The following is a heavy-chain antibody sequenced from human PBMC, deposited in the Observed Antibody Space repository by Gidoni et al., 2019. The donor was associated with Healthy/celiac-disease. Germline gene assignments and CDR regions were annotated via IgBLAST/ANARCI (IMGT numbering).Heavy chain of an antibody. Sequence: EVQLVESGGGLVKPGGSLRLSCAASGFTFSRYSMNWVCQAPGKGLEWVSSISSSSSYIYYADSVKGRFTISRDNAKNSLYLQKNSLRAEDTAVYYCARDLMVAGGMDVWGQGTTVTVSS. CDR3: ARDLMVAGGMDV. CDR1: GFTFSRYS. CDR2: ISSSSSYI. V-gene: IGHV3-21*01. D-gene: IGHD6-19*01. J-gene: IGHJ6*02.